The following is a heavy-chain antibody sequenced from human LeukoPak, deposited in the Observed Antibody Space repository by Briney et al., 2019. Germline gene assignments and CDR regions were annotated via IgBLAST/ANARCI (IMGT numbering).Heavy chain of an antibody. V-gene: IGHV4-4*07. CDR2: IYTSGST. D-gene: IGHD6-13*01. Sequence: KPSETLSLTCTVSGGSISSYYWSWIRQPAGKGLEWIGRIYTSGSTNYNPSLKSRVTMSVDTSKNQFSLKLSSVTAADTAAYYCARVAGTWYDAYFDYWGQGTLVTVSS. CDR1: GGSISSYY. CDR3: ARVAGTWYDAYFDY. J-gene: IGHJ4*02.